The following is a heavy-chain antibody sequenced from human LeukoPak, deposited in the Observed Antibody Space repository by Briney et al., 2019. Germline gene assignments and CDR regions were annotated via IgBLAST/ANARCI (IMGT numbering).Heavy chain of an antibody. D-gene: IGHD2-21*01. CDR3: ARDGDGSNILWGKGALYYFDY. Sequence: GGSLRLSCIHSGSTLRSCEMTWVRNAPGKGLESVSYISRSVHTISYADSEWRRHPISRDNAKNSLYLQMHTLRAEDTAIYYRARDGDGSNILWGKGALYYFDYWGQVTLVTVSS. CDR2: ISRSVHTI. V-gene: IGHV3-48*03. CDR1: GSTLRSCE. J-gene: IGHJ4*02.